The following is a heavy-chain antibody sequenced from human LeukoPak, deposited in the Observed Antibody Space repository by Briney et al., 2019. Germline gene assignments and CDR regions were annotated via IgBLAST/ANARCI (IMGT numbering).Heavy chain of an antibody. D-gene: IGHD3-10*02. CDR2: ISYDGSNK. CDR3: ARDVPLYYYYYYMDV. Sequence: GGSLRLSCAASGFTFSSFSMNWVRQAPGKGLEWVAVISYDGSNKYYADSVKGRFTISRDNSKNTLYLQMNSLRAEDTAVYYCARDVPLYYYYYYMDVWGKGTTVTVSS. CDR1: GFTFSSFS. V-gene: IGHV3-30*03. J-gene: IGHJ6*03.